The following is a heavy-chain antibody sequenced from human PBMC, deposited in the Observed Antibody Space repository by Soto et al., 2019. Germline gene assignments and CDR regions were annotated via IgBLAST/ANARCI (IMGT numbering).Heavy chain of an antibody. CDR2: IYYSGST. Sequence: SETLSLTCTVSGGSISSSSYYWGWIRQPPGKGLEWIGSIYYSGSTYYNPSLKSRVTISVDTSKNQFSLKLSSVTAADTAVYYCASLFRDYVRYWGQGTLVTVSS. CDR3: ASLFRDYVRY. J-gene: IGHJ4*02. V-gene: IGHV4-39*01. CDR1: GGSISSSSYY.